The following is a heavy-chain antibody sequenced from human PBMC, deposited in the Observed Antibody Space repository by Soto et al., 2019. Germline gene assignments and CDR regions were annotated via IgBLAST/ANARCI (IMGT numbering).Heavy chain of an antibody. V-gene: IGHV3-30-3*01. CDR1: GFTFSSYA. CDR3: ARSLNPYYSNYVRGFGDGMDV. Sequence: GGSLRLSCAASGFTFSSYAMHWVRQAPGKGLEWVAVISYDGSNKYYADSVKGRFTISRDNSKNTLYLQMNSLRAEDTAVYYCARSLNPYYSNYVRGFGDGMDVWGQGTTVTVSS. CDR2: ISYDGSNK. J-gene: IGHJ6*02. D-gene: IGHD4-4*01.